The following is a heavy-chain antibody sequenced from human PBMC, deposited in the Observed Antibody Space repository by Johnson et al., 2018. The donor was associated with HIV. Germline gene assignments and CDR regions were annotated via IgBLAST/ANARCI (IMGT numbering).Heavy chain of an antibody. V-gene: IGHV3-7*01. Sequence: EKLVESGGGLVQPGGSLRLSCAASGFTFSSYWMSCVRQAPGKGLEWVANIKQDGSEKYYVDSVKGRFTISRDNTRHLLFLQMNTLRAEDTAVYYCARDPVSSSWGWHAFDIWGQGTTVIVSS. J-gene: IGHJ3*02. CDR1: GFTFSSYW. CDR2: IKQDGSEK. D-gene: IGHD6-13*01. CDR3: ARDPVSSSWGWHAFDI.